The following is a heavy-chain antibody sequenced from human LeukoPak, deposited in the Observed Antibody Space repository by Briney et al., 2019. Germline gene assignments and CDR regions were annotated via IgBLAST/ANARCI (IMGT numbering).Heavy chain of an antibody. Sequence: ASVKVSCKASGYTFTSYDINWVRQATGQGLEWMEWMNPNSGNTGYAQKFQGRVTMTRNTSISTAYMELSSLRSEDTAVYYCARVRGYAGTEVDYWGQGTLVTVSS. V-gene: IGHV1-8*01. J-gene: IGHJ4*02. CDR1: GYTFTSYD. CDR2: MNPNSGNT. CDR3: ARVRGYAGTEVDY. D-gene: IGHD3-10*01.